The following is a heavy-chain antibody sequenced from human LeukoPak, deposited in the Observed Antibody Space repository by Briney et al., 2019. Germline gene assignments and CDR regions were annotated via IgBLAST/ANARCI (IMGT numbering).Heavy chain of an antibody. V-gene: IGHV1-69*13. CDR3: ASSYGSGIYEDY. Sequence: SVKVSCKASGGTFSSYSISWVRQAPGQGPEWMGGIIPIFGTANYAQKFQGRVTITADESTSTAYMELSSLRYADTALYYCASSYGSGIYEDYWGQGTLVTVSS. CDR2: IIPIFGTA. J-gene: IGHJ4*02. CDR1: GGTFSSYS. D-gene: IGHD3-10*01.